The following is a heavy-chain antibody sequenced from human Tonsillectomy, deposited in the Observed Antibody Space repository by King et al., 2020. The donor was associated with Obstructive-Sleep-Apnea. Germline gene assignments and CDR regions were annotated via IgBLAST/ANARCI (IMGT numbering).Heavy chain of an antibody. Sequence: VQLVESGGGLVQPGGSLRLSCAASGFTFSSYSMNWVRQAPGKGLEWVSYISSSSSTIYYADSVKGRFTISRDNAKNSLYLQMNSLRAEDTAVYYCASPGGDYGGNQGFGYYYYGMDVWGQGTTVTVSS. CDR3: ASPGGDYGGNQGFGYYYYGMDV. CDR1: GFTFSSYS. J-gene: IGHJ6*02. CDR2: ISSSSSTI. V-gene: IGHV3-48*04. D-gene: IGHD4-23*01.